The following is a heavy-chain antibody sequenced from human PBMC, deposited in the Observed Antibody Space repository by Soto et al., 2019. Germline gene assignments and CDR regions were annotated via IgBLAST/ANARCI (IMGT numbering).Heavy chain of an antibody. V-gene: IGHV4-31*03. D-gene: IGHD3-22*01. CDR3: ARNYYDSSGYKAPFFDY. CDR1: GGSISSGGYY. Sequence: SETLSLTCTVSGGSISSGGYYWSWIRQHPGKGLEWIGYIYYSGSTYYNPSLKSRVTISVDTSKNQFSLKLSSVTAADTAVYYCARNYYDSSGYKAPFFDYWGQGTLVTVSS. CDR2: IYYSGST. J-gene: IGHJ4*02.